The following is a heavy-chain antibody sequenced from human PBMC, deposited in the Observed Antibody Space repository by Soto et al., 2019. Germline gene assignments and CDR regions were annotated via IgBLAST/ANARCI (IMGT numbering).Heavy chain of an antibody. Sequence: SETLSLTCTVSGGSISYYYWSWIRQPPGKGLEWIGYIYYSGSTNYNPSLKSRVTISVDTSKNQFSLKLSPVTAADTAVYYCAREGVSSSWYNYYGLDVWGQGTTVTVSS. CDR3: AREGVSSSWYNYYGLDV. V-gene: IGHV4-59*01. CDR1: GGSISYYY. CDR2: IYYSGST. J-gene: IGHJ6*02. D-gene: IGHD6-13*01.